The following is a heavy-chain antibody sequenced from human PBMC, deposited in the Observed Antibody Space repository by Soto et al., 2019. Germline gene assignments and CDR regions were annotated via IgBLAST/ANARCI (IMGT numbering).Heavy chain of an antibody. Sequence: SETLSLTYTVSGGSVSSGGYYWSWIRQHPGKGLEWIGYIYYSGSTYYNPSLKSRVTISVDTSKNQFSLKLSSVTAADTAVYYCARVRIGALHYWGQGTLVTVSS. J-gene: IGHJ4*02. CDR2: IYYSGST. CDR1: GGSVSSGGYY. V-gene: IGHV4-31*03. CDR3: ARVRIGALHY.